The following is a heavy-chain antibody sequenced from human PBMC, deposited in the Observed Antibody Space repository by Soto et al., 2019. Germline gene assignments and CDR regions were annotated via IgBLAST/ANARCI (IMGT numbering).Heavy chain of an antibody. V-gene: IGHV3-72*01. J-gene: IGHJ4*02. D-gene: IGHD1-1*01. CDR1: GFTFSDHY. CDR2: IRNRANSYTT. CDR3: ARRPTGTPTAGGGS. Sequence: EVQLVESGGDLVQPGGSLRLSCAVSGFTFSDHYMDWVRQAPGKGLEWVGRIRNRANSYTTDYAASVKGRFTISRDDSMPVLYPQINRLKTVDPGLYYWARRPTGTPTAGGGSRDQGTLITASS.